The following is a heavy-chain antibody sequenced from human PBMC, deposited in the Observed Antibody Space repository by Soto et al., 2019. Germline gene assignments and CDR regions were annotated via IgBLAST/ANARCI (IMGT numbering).Heavy chain of an antibody. D-gene: IGHD6-19*01. V-gene: IGHV1-69*06. CDR3: ARIYRSGWGNYYYYYGMDV. Sequence: SVKVSCKASGGTFSSYAISWVRQAPGQGLEWMGGIIPIFGTANYAQKFQGRVTITADKSTSTAYMELSSLRSEDTAVYYCARIYRSGWGNYYYYYGMDVWGQGTTVTVSS. CDR2: IIPIFGTA. CDR1: GGTFSSYA. J-gene: IGHJ6*02.